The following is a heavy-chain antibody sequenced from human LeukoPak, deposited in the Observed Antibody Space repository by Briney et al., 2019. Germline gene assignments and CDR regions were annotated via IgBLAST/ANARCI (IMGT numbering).Heavy chain of an antibody. D-gene: IGHD6-6*01. Sequence: GGSLRLSCAASGFTFSNAWMSWVRQAPGKGLEWVGRIKSKTDGGTTDYAAPVKGRFTISRDDSKNTLYLQMNSLKTEDTAVYYCTTVDVSWNEYSSSSGYYYYYMDVWGKGTTVTVSS. J-gene: IGHJ6*03. CDR2: IKSKTDGGTT. CDR1: GFTFSNAW. V-gene: IGHV3-15*01. CDR3: TTVDVSWNEYSSSSGYYYYYMDV.